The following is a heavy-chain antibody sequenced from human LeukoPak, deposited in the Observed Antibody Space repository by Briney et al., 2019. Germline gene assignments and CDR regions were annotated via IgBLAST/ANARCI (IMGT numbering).Heavy chain of an antibody. CDR2: IVVGSGNT. V-gene: IGHV1-58*01. CDR1: GFTFTSSA. J-gene: IGHJ4*02. Sequence: GAAVKVSCKASGFTFTSSAVQWVRQARGQRLEWIGWIVVGSGNTNYAQEFQERVPITRDMSTSTAYMEPSSLRSEDTVVYYCSADPGVVATTPFDYWGQGTLVTVSS. CDR3: SADPGVVATTPFDY. D-gene: IGHD5-12*01.